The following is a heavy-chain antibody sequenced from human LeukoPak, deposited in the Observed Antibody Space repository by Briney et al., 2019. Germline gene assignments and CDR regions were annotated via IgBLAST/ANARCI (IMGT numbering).Heavy chain of an antibody. V-gene: IGHV4-59*08. CDR1: GGSVTSYY. CDR3: ARLPSITLFGVVTSAFHI. CDR2: IYYSGST. J-gene: IGHJ3*02. D-gene: IGHD3-3*01. Sequence: PSETLSLTCIVPGGSVTSYYWSWSRQPPGKGLEWIGYIYYSGSTNYNPSLKSRVTISIDTSKNQFSLRLTSVTAADTAVYYCARLPSITLFGVVTSAFHIWGQGTMVTVSS.